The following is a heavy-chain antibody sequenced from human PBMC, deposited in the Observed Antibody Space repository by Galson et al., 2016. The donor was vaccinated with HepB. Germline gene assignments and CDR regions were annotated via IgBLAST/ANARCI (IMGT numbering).Heavy chain of an antibody. Sequence: SLRLSCAASGFTFGDYTMHWVRQTPEKGLEWVSLITWYVGDTYYADSVKGRFTISRDNSKNSLYLQMNSLRTEDTALYYCAKDNPLSPVAFDYWGQGTLVTVSS. CDR2: ITWYVGDT. CDR1: GFTFGDYT. CDR3: AKDNPLSPVAFDY. J-gene: IGHJ4*02. V-gene: IGHV3-43*01. D-gene: IGHD4-23*01.